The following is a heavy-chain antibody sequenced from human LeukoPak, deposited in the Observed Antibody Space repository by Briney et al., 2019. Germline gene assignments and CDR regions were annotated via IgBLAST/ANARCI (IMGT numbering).Heavy chain of an antibody. CDR3: TGYTHKGV. CDR2: LYSRGDP. CDR1: GFTVGNNY. Sequence: GSLRLSCTASGFTVGNNYMSWVRQAPGKGLEWVSVLYSRGDPYYADSVKGRLTISRDSSKNTLYLQMNSLRAEDTAVYYCTGYTHKGVWGQGTPVTVSS. J-gene: IGHJ6*02. V-gene: IGHV3-66*01.